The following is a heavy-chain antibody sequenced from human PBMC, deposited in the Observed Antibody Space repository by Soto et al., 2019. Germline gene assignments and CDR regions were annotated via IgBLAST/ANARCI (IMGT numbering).Heavy chain of an antibody. CDR3: ARPVEMATISRSYFFY. V-gene: IGHV1-69*13. D-gene: IGHD5-12*01. Sequence: SVKVSCKASGGTFSSYAIGWVRQAPGQGLEWMGGIIPIFGTANYAQKFQGRVTITADESTSTAYMELSSLRSEDTAVYYCARPVEMATISRSYFFYWGQGTLVTVSS. J-gene: IGHJ4*02. CDR1: GGTFSSYA. CDR2: IIPIFGTA.